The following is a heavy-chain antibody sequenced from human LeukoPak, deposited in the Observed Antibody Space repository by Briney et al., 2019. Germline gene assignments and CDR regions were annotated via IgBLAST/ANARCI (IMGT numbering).Heavy chain of an antibody. CDR1: GGTFSSYA. CDR3: AKGPDFWSGFDY. J-gene: IGHJ4*02. Sequence: AASVKVSCNASGGTFSSYAISWVRQAPGQGLEWMGGIIPIFGTANYAQKFQGRVTITADESTSTAYMELSSLRSEDTAVYYCAKGPDFWSGFDYWGQGTLVTVSS. D-gene: IGHD3-3*01. V-gene: IGHV1-69*13. CDR2: IIPIFGTA.